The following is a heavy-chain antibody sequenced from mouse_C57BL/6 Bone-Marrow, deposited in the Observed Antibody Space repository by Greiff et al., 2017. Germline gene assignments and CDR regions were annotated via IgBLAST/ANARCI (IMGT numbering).Heavy chain of an antibody. J-gene: IGHJ4*01. V-gene: IGHV1-63*01. Sequence: QVQLKQSRPDLFLPFTSFNISCKASGYTFTNYWIGWAKQRPGHGLEWIGDIYPGGGYTNYNEKFKGKATLTADKSSSTAYMQFSSLTSEDSAIYYCARGNYVFYAMDYWGQGTSVTVSS. CDR3: ARGNYVFYAMDY. CDR2: IYPGGGYT. D-gene: IGHD2-1*01. CDR1: GYTFTNYW.